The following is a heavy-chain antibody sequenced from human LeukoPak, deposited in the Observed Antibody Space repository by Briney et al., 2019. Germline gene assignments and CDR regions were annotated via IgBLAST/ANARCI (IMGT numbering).Heavy chain of an antibody. D-gene: IGHD6-19*01. V-gene: IGHV4-39*07. Sequence: ETLSLTCTVSGGSISSSSYYWGWIRQPPGKGLEWIGSIYYSGSTYYNPSLKSRVTISVDTSKNQFSLKLSSVTAADTAVYYCARASMQQWLVYYYYYMDVWGKGTTVTVSS. CDR3: ARASMQQWLVYYYYYMDV. CDR2: IYYSGST. J-gene: IGHJ6*03. CDR1: GGSISSSSYY.